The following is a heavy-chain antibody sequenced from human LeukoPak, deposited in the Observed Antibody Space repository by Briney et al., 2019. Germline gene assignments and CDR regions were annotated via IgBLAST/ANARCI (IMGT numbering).Heavy chain of an antibody. CDR3: ARDHLEGFTYYQYMDV. V-gene: IGHV3-21*01. D-gene: IGHD1-1*01. Sequence: GGSLRLSCVASGLSFSTSSMDWVRQAPGKGLEWVASISSTSTYIYYAGSVEGRFTISRDNARNSLYLQMDSLRAEDTAVYYCARDHLEGFTYYQYMDVWGTGTTVTVSS. CDR2: ISSTSTYI. CDR1: GLSFSTSS. J-gene: IGHJ6*03.